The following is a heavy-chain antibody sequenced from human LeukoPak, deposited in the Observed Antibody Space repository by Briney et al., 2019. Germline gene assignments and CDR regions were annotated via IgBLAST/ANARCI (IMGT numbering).Heavy chain of an antibody. D-gene: IGHD2-15*01. CDR3: ARYYCPGGTCSHFDY. CDR1: GGSISGHF. Sequence: SETLSLTCTVSGGSISGHFWSWIRQPPGKGLEWIGYLYYTGSTDCNPSLKSRVSISVDTSKNQFSLKLSSVTAADTAVYCCARYYCPGGTCSHFDYWGQGTLVTVSS. J-gene: IGHJ4*02. V-gene: IGHV4-59*08. CDR2: LYYTGST.